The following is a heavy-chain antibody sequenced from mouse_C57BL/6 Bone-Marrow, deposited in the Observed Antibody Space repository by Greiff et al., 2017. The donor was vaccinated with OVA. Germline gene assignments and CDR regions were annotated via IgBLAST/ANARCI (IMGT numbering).Heavy chain of an antibody. CDR2: IYPRSGNT. V-gene: IGHV1-81*01. J-gene: IGHJ3*01. D-gene: IGHD4-1*01. Sequence: VKLQQSGAELARPGASVKLSCKASGYTFTSYGISWVKQRTGQGLEWIGEIYPRSGNTYYNEKFKGKATLTADKSSSTAYMELRSLTSEDSAVYFCAKTGGGRFAYWGQGTLVTVSA. CDR3: AKTGGGRFAY. CDR1: GYTFTSYG.